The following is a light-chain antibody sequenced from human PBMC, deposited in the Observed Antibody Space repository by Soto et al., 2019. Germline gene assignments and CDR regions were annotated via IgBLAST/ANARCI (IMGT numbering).Light chain of an antibody. V-gene: IGKV3-20*01. CDR3: QQYGRSPLMYT. CDR2: GAS. J-gene: IGKJ2*01. CDR1: QSVNSNF. Sequence: EIVLTQSPGTLSLSPGERATLSCRASQSVNSNFLAWYQQKPGQAPRLLIYGASTRAAGVPDRCSGSGSGTEFTLTITRLEPEDFAMYYCQQYGRSPLMYTFGQGTKLGVK.